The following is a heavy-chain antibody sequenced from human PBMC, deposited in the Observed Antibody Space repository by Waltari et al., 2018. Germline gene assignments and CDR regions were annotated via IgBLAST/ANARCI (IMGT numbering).Heavy chain of an antibody. V-gene: IGHV1-69*13. CDR2: IIPIFGTA. CDR1: GGTFSSYA. Sequence: QVQLVQSEAEVKKPGSSVKVSCKASGGTFSSYAISWVRQAPGQGPEWMGGIIPIFGTANYAQKFQGRVTITADESTSTAYMELSSLRSEDTAVYYCARGPHGCSGGSCSPTPYFDYWGQGTLVTVSS. J-gene: IGHJ4*02. D-gene: IGHD2-15*01. CDR3: ARGPHGCSGGSCSPTPYFDY.